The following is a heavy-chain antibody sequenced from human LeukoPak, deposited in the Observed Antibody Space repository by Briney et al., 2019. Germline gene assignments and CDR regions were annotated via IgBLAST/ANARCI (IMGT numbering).Heavy chain of an antibody. CDR1: GYTFTSYG. V-gene: IGHV1-18*01. CDR3: TREGVYAPDPSSYHRDAFDI. D-gene: IGHD2/OR15-2a*01. CDR2: ISAYNGNT. J-gene: IGHJ3*02. Sequence: ASVKVSCKASGYTFTSYGISWVRQAPGQGLEWMGWISAYNGNTNYAQKLQGRVTMTTDTSTSTAYMELRSLESGDTAVYYCTREGVYAPDPSSYHRDAFDIWGQGTLVIVSS.